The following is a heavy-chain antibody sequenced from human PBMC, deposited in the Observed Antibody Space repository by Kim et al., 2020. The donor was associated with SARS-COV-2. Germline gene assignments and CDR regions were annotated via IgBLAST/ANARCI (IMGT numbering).Heavy chain of an antibody. Sequence: TPSLKRRVTIPVHTSKHQFSLKLSSVTAADTAVYYCARNRVRGGLYYFDCWGQGALVAVSS. V-gene: IGHV4-39*07. CDR3: ARNRVRGGLYYFDC. J-gene: IGHJ4*02. D-gene: IGHD3-10*01.